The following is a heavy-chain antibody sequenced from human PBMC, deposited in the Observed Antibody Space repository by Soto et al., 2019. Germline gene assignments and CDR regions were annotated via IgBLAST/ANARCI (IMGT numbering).Heavy chain of an antibody. CDR1: GGSFSGYY. J-gene: IGHJ5*02. D-gene: IGHD1-1*01. Sequence: QVRLQQWGTGLLKSSETLSLTCAVYGGSFSGYYWSWLRQPPGKGLGWIGEINHSGSTNYNPSLKSRVTISVDTSQNQFSLKVTSVTAADTAVYYCATANWSHHYFDPWGQGTLVTVSS. CDR3: ATANWSHHYFDP. CDR2: INHSGST. V-gene: IGHV4-34*01.